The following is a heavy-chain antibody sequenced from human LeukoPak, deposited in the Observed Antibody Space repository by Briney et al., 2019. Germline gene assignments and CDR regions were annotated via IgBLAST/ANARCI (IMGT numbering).Heavy chain of an antibody. D-gene: IGHD4-17*01. Sequence: GGSLRLSCAASGFTFSNAWMSWVRQAPGKGLEWVSYISSSSSTIYYADSVKGRFTISRDNAKNSLYLQMNSLRAEDTALYYCAKGYGDYGSAFDYWGQGTLVTVSS. CDR1: GFTFSNAW. CDR2: ISSSSSTI. V-gene: IGHV3-48*01. CDR3: AKGYGDYGSAFDY. J-gene: IGHJ4*02.